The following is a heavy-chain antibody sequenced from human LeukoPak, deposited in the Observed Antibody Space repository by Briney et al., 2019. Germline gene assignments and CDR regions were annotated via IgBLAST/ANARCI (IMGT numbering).Heavy chain of an antibody. CDR1: NGSISSTSYY. Sequence: SETLSLTCTVSNGSISSTSYYWGWVRQPPGKGLEWIGSVYYSGTTYYNPSLKSRFTISVDTSKNQFSLRLNSVTAADTAVYYCASQYFYDSRGYYREHDYWGQGTLVTVSS. V-gene: IGHV4-39*01. J-gene: IGHJ4*02. CDR2: VYYSGTT. CDR3: ASQYFYDSRGYYREHDY. D-gene: IGHD3-22*01.